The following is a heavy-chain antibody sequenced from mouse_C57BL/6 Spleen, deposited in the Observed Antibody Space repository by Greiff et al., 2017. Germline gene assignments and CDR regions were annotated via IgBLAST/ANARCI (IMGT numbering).Heavy chain of an antibody. CDR3: ARYCDGYYPWYFDV. V-gene: IGHV7-3*01. CDR1: GFTFTDYY. Sequence: EVKVVESGGGLVQPGGSLSLSCAASGFTFTDYYMSWVRQPPGKALEWLGFIRNKANGYTTEYSASVKGRFTISRDNSQSILYLQMHALRAEDSATYKCARYCDGYYPWYFDVWGTGTTVTVSS. J-gene: IGHJ1*03. CDR2: IRNKANGYTT. D-gene: IGHD2-3*01.